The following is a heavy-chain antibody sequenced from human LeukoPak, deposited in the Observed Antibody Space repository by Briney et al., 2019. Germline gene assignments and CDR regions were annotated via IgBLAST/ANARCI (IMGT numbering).Heavy chain of an antibody. Sequence: SQTLSLTCTVSGGSISSGGYYWSWIRQPPGKGLEWIGYIYHSGSTYYNPSLKSRVTISIDTSKNQFSLKLSSVTAADTAVYYCARGKFAVRWDSLHYWGQGTLVTVSS. D-gene: IGHD1-26*01. J-gene: IGHJ4*02. V-gene: IGHV4-30-2*01. CDR1: GGSISSGGYY. CDR3: ARGKFAVRWDSLHY. CDR2: IYHSGST.